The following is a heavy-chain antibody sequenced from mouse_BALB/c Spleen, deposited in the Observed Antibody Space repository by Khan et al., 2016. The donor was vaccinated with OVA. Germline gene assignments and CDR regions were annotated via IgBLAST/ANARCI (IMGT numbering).Heavy chain of an antibody. CDR2: IDPANGNT. D-gene: IGHD4-1*01. V-gene: IGHV14-3*02. CDR1: GFNIKDTY. Sequence: VQLQQSGADLVKPGASVKLSCTASGFNIKDTYMHWVKRRPEQGLVWIGRIDPANGNTKYDPKFQGKATITADTSSNTAYLQLSRLTSEDAAVYYCARDSWDVFAYWGQGTLVTVSA. CDR3: ARDSWDVFAY. J-gene: IGHJ3*01.